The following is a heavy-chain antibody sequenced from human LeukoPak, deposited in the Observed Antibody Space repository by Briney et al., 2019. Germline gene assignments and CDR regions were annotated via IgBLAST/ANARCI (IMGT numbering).Heavy chain of an antibody. CDR1: GGSINSHY. J-gene: IGHJ6*03. D-gene: IGHD6-19*01. CDR2: IYYSGGT. CDR3: ARVPLSGYYYMDV. Sequence: PSETLSLTCTVSGGSINSHYWSWIRQPPGRGLEWIGYIYYSGGTNYNPSLKSRVTISVDTSKKQFSLKLSSVTAAGTAVYYCARVPLSGYYYMDVWGKGTTVTVSS. V-gene: IGHV4-59*11.